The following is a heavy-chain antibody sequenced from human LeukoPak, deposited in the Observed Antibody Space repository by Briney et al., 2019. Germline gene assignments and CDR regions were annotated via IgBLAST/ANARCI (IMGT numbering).Heavy chain of an antibody. Sequence: PGGTLRLSCAASGFTFSSYAMSWVRQAPGKGLEWVSAISGSGGSTYYADSVMGRFTIFRDDSKNTLYLQMNSLRADDDAVDYCAKDGKAILVVPAAISFYFDYWGQGTLVTVSS. J-gene: IGHJ4*02. V-gene: IGHV3-23*01. CDR2: ISGSGGST. D-gene: IGHD2-2*02. CDR3: AKDGKAILVVPAAISFYFDY. CDR1: GFTFSSYA.